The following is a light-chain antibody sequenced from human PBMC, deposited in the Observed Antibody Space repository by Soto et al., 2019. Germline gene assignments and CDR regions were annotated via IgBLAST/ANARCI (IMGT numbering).Light chain of an antibody. J-gene: IGKJ4*01. V-gene: IGKV3-11*01. CDR1: QGVGNY. CDR3: QHRSDWPQLS. CDR2: DAS. Sequence: EIVLTQSPATLSLSPGERATLSCKTSQGVGNYLAWYQHKPGQAPKLPIYDASNRATGIPARFSGSGSGTDYTLLISSLEPEDFAVYYCQHRSDWPQLSFGGGTKVEIK.